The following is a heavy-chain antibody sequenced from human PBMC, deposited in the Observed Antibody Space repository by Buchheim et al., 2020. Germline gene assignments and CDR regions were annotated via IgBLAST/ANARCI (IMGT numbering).Heavy chain of an antibody. CDR1: GGSISSGGYY. V-gene: IGHV4-31*03. D-gene: IGHD6-13*01. CDR3: ARRAAADPYYYYGMDV. J-gene: IGHJ6*02. Sequence: QVQLQESGPGLVKPSQTLSLTCTVSGGSISSGGYYWSWIRQHPGKGLEWIGYIYYIGSTYYNPSLKSRVTISVDTSKNQFPLKLSSVTAADTAVYYCARRAAADPYYYYGMDVWGQGTT. CDR2: IYYIGST.